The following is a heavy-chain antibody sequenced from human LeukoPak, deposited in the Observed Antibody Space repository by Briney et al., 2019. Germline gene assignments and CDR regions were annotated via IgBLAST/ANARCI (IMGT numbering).Heavy chain of an antibody. V-gene: IGHV3-13*01. CDR3: ARATYYYDSSGSYYFDY. CDR1: GFTFSSYD. D-gene: IGHD3-22*01. J-gene: IGHJ4*02. CDR2: IGTAGDT. Sequence: GGSLRLSCAAAGFTFSSYDMHWVRQATGKGLEWVSAIGTAGDTYYPGSVKGRFTISRENAKNSLYLQMNSLRAGDTAVYYCARATYYYDSSGSYYFDYWGQGTLVTVSS.